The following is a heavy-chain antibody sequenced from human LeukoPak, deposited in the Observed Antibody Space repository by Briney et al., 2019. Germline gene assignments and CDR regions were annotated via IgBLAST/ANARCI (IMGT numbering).Heavy chain of an antibody. CDR2: IYYSGST. V-gene: IGHV4-39*07. D-gene: IGHD6-13*01. CDR3: ATSGWYQTGVY. J-gene: IGHJ4*02. Sequence: SETPSLTCTVSGGSISSSSYYWGWIRQPPGKGLEWIGSIYYSGSTYYNPSLKSRVTISVDTSKNQFSLKLSSVTAADTAVYYCATSGWYQTGVYWGQGTLVTVSS. CDR1: GGSISSSSYY.